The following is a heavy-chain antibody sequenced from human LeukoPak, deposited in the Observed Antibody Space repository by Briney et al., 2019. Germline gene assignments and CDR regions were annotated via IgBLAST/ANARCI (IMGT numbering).Heavy chain of an antibody. J-gene: IGHJ4*02. CDR1: GFTFSSYA. V-gene: IGHV3-64*01. Sequence: GGSLRLSCAASGFTFSSYAMHWVRQAPGKGLEYVSAISSNGGSTHYANSVKGRFTISRDNSKNTLYLQMGSLRAEDMAVYYCARGVATVMYFDYWGQGTLVTISS. CDR3: ARGVATVMYFDY. D-gene: IGHD4-17*01. CDR2: ISSNGGST.